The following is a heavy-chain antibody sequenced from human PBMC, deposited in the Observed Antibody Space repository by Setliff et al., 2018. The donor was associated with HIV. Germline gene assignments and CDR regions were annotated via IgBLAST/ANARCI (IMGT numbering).Heavy chain of an antibody. V-gene: IGHV4-59*01. J-gene: IGHJ4*02. CDR1: GDSISSYY. CDR2: IYTSGST. CDR3: ARGYYDSNVYYFPGY. Sequence: PSETLSLTCTVSGDSISSYYWSWIRQPPGKGLEWIGYIYTSGSTNYNPSLRSRVTISVDTSKNQFSLKLSSVTAADTAIYYCARGYYDSNVYYFPGYWGQGTLVTVSS. D-gene: IGHD3-22*01.